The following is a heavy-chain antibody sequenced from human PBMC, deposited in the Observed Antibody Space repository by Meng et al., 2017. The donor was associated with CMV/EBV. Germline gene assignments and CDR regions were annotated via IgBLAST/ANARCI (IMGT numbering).Heavy chain of an antibody. Sequence: SCKASGGTFSSYAISWVRQAPGQGLEWMGGIIPIFGTANYAQKFQGRDTITTDESTSTAYMELSSLRSEDTAVYYCARDMAILGFDPWGQGTLVTVSS. V-gene: IGHV1-69*05. CDR3: ARDMAILGFDP. J-gene: IGHJ5*02. CDR1: GGTFSSYA. CDR2: IIPIFGTA. D-gene: IGHD2-15*01.